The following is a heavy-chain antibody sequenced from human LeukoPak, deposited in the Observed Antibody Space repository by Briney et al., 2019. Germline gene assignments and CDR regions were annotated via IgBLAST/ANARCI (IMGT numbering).Heavy chain of an antibody. CDR3: AKDRVFELWFEEASPYYFDY. CDR2: IRYDGSNK. V-gene: IGHV3-30*02. Sequence: GGSLRLSCAASGFTFSRYGMHWVRQAPGKGLEWVAYIRYDGSNKYYGNSGKGRFTISREISKNTLYLQMNSLRAEDTAVYYCAKDRVFELWFEEASPYYFDYWGQGTLVTVS. J-gene: IGHJ4*02. CDR1: GFTFSRYG. D-gene: IGHD3-10*01.